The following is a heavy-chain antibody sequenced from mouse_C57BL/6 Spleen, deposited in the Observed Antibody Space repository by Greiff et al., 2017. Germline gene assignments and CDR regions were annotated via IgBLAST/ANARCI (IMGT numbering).Heavy chain of an antibody. CDR1: GFNIKDYY. CDR2: TDPEDGAT. D-gene: IGHD1-1*01. V-gene: IGHV14-2*01. Sequence: EVQLQQSGAELVKPGASVKLSCTASGFNIKDYYMHWVKQRTEQGLEWIGRTDPEDGATKYAPKFQGKATITADTSSNTAYLQLSSLTSEDTAVYYCARYVKDYYVSSYGGYFAVWGTGTTVTVSA. J-gene: IGHJ1*03. CDR3: ARYVKDYYVSSYGGYFAV.